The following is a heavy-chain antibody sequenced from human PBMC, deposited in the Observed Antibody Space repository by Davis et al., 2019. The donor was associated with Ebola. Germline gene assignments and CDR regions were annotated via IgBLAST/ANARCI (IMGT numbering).Heavy chain of an antibody. V-gene: IGHV4-39*07. CDR2: IYYSGST. Sequence: SETLSLTCTVSGGSISSSSYYWGWIRQPPGKGLEWIGSIYYSGSTYYNPSLKSRVTISVDTSKNQLSLNLNSVTAADTAVYYCARVIRNLYNWFDTWGQGTLVTVSS. CDR3: ARVIRNLYNWFDT. D-gene: IGHD1-14*01. J-gene: IGHJ5*02. CDR1: GGSISSSSYY.